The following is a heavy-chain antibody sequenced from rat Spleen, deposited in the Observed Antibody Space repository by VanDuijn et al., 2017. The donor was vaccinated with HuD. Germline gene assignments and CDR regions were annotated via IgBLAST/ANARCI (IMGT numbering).Heavy chain of an antibody. CDR1: GFTFSSFP. D-gene: IGHD1-12*03. V-gene: IGHV5-46*01. J-gene: IGHJ2*01. CDR2: ISYDGGST. Sequence: EVQLVESGGGLVQPGRSMKLSCAASGFTFSSFPMAWVRQAPTKGLEWVASISYDGGSTYYRDSVKGRFSISRDNAKSSLYLQMNSLKSEDTATYYCARIPSDGYYHVPFDYWGQGVMVTVSS. CDR3: ARIPSDGYYHVPFDY.